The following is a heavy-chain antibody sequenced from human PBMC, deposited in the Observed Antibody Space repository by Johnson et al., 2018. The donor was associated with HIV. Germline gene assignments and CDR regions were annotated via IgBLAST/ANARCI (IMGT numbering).Heavy chain of an antibody. Sequence: VQLVESGGGVVQPGRSLRLSCAASGFTFSAYWMHWVRQAPGQGLVWVSRIIRDATTAIYADSVKGRFTISRDNSKNTLYLQMNSLRAEDTAVHYCAKVRYYDRDAFDIWGPGTLVTVSP. D-gene: IGHD3-22*01. CDR1: GFTFSAYW. V-gene: IGHV3-74*02. J-gene: IGHJ3*02. CDR2: IIRDATTA. CDR3: AKVRYYDRDAFDI.